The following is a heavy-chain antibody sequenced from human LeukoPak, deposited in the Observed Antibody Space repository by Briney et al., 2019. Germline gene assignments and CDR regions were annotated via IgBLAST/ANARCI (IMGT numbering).Heavy chain of an antibody. CDR3: ARYASHYDILTGYPTYYFDY. D-gene: IGHD3-9*01. CDR2: IYNSGST. CDR1: SGSISSSSYY. Sequence: MSSETLSLTCTVSSGSISSSSYYWGWIRQPGGKGLEWIGRIYNSGSTNYNPSLKSRVTISVDTSKNQFSLKLSSVTAADTAVYYCARYASHYDILTGYPTYYFDYWGQGTLVTVSS. J-gene: IGHJ4*02. V-gene: IGHV4-61*10.